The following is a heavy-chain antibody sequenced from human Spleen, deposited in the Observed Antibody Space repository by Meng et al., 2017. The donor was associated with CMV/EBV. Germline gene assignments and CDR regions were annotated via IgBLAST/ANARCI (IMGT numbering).Heavy chain of an antibody. J-gene: IGHJ6*02. Sequence: GGSLRLSCAASGFTVSSNYMSWVRQAPGKGLEWVSSISSSSSYIYYADSVKGRFTISRDNAKNSLYLQMNSLRAEDTAVYYCALLNYDFWSGPPPYYYYYGMDVWGQGTTVTVSS. CDR3: ALLNYDFWSGPPPYYYYYGMDV. D-gene: IGHD3-3*01. CDR1: GFTVSSNY. CDR2: ISSSSSYI. V-gene: IGHV3-21*01.